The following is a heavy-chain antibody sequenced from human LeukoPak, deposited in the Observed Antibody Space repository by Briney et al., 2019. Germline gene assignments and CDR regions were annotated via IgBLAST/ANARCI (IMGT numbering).Heavy chain of an antibody. J-gene: IGHJ4*02. CDR3: ARFPRQSYGGNPFDY. D-gene: IGHD4-23*01. V-gene: IGHV1-8*02. CDR2: MNPNSGNT. Sequence: ASVKVSCKASGGTFSSYAISWVRQAPGQGLEWMGWMNPNSGNTGYAQKFQGRVTMTRNTSISTAYMELSSLRSEDTAVYYCARFPRQSYGGNPFDYWGQGTLVTVSS. CDR1: GGTFSSYA.